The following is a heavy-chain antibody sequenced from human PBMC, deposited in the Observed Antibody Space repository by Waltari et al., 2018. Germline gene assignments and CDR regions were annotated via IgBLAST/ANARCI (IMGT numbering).Heavy chain of an antibody. CDR3: ARVLCSSTSCYSRYYYGMDV. D-gene: IGHD2-2*01. V-gene: IGHV1-3*01. CDR1: GYTFTSYA. J-gene: IGHJ6*02. CDR2: INAGNGNT. Sequence: QVQLVQSGAEVKKPGASVKVSCKASGYTFTSYAMHWVRQAPGQRLEWMGWINAGNGNTKYSQKFQGRVTITRDTSASTAYMELSSLRSEDTAVYYCARVLCSSTSCYSRYYYGMDVWGQGTTVTVSS.